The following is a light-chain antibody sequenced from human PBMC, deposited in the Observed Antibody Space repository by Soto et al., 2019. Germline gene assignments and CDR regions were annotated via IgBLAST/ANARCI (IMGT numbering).Light chain of an antibody. V-gene: IGKV3-11*01. CDR1: QSILNY. Sequence: EIVLTQSPGTLSLSPGEIATLSFRASQSILNYLAWYQQKPGQAPRLLIYDASNRATGIPARFSGSGSGTDFILTISSLEPEDSGVYYCQQRNDWVTFGGGTKVDI. CDR2: DAS. CDR3: QQRNDWVT. J-gene: IGKJ4*01.